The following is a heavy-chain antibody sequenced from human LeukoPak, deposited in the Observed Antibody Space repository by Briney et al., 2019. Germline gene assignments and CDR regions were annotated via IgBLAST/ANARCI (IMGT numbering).Heavy chain of an antibody. V-gene: IGHV3-66*01. CDR2: IYNGGGT. Sequence: PGVSVRLSCEACGFTVRQNYMIWVRHAPGKALEWVAVIYNGGGTYYADSVKDRLTVSRDNSQNTLFLQMNSLRVENSAVYYCTRVVAYSYGDFDNWGQRTLVAVSS. CDR3: TRVVAYSYGDFDN. J-gene: IGHJ4*02. D-gene: IGHD5-18*01. CDR1: GFTVRQNY.